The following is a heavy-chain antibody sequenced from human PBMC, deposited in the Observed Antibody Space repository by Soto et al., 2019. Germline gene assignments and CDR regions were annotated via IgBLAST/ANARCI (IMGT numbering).Heavy chain of an antibody. D-gene: IGHD3-16*01. CDR1: GGSISSGGYY. V-gene: IGHV4-31*03. CDR2: IYYSGST. CDR3: ARGVLH. J-gene: IGHJ4*02. Sequence: QVQLQESGPGLVKPSQTLSLTCTVSGGSISSGGYYWSWIRQHPGKGLEWIGSIYYSGSTYYNPTLKSGGTRPVAPSRNQFSLKLSSVTAADTAVYYCARGVLHWGQGTLVTVSS.